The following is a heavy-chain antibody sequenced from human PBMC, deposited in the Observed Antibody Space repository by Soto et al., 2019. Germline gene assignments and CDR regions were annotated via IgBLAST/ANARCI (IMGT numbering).Heavy chain of an antibody. CDR2: ISGSGGST. J-gene: IGHJ5*02. CDR3: AKDPAPSYNRWGWFDP. Sequence: GGSLRLSCAASGFTFSSYAMSWVRQAPGKGLEWVSAISGSGGSTYYADSVKGRFTISRDNSKNTLYLQMNSLRAEDTAVYYCAKDPAPSYNRWGWFDPWGQGTLVTVSS. CDR1: GFTFSSYA. D-gene: IGHD1-20*01. V-gene: IGHV3-23*01.